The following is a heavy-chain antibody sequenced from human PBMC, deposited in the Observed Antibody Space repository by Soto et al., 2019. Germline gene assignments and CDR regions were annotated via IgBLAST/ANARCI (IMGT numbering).Heavy chain of an antibody. CDR2: IYPGDSDT. J-gene: IGHJ4*02. CDR1: GYSFTSYW. D-gene: IGHD3-22*01. Sequence: GESLKISCKGSGYSFTSYWIGWVRQMPGKGLEWMGIIYPGDSDTRYSPSFQGQVTISADKSISTAYLQWSSLKASDTAMYYCARRRKGYYYSRGSYYGSIDYWGQGTLVTVSS. CDR3: ARRRKGYYYSRGSYYGSIDY. V-gene: IGHV5-51*01.